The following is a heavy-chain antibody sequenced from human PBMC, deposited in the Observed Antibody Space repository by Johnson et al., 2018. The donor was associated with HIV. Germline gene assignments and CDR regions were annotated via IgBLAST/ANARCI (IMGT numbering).Heavy chain of an antibody. Sequence: QVQLVESGGGVVQPGRSLRLSCAASGFTFRSYAMHWVRQAPGKGLEWVAVISYDGSNKYYAASVKGRFTISRDNSKNTLYLQMNSLRAEDTAVYYCARVQWLILDAFDIWGQGTMVTVSS. CDR2: ISYDGSNK. CDR1: GFTFRSYA. CDR3: ARVQWLILDAFDI. J-gene: IGHJ3*02. V-gene: IGHV3-30-3*01. D-gene: IGHD6-19*01.